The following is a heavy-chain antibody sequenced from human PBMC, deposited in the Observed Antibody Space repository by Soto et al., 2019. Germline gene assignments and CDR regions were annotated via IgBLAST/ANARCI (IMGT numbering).Heavy chain of an antibody. CDR3: ARDPLGAARHYFDY. V-gene: IGHV3-30-3*01. J-gene: IGHJ4*02. D-gene: IGHD6-6*01. CDR2: ISYDGSNK. CDR1: GFTFSSYA. Sequence: GGSLRLSCAASGFTFSSYAIHWVRQAPGKGLEWVALISYDGSNKYYADSVKGRFTISRDNSKNTLYLQMNSLRAEDTAVYYCARDPLGAARHYFDYWGQGTLVTVSS.